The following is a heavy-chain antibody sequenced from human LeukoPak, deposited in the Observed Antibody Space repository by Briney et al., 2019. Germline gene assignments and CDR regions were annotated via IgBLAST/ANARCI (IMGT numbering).Heavy chain of an antibody. Sequence: PGKSLRLSCAACGCTFTNYAMHWVRQAAGKGVEGVAVISNDGNKEFYAYSVKGRFTISRDSSKNTLYLQLGSLRAEDTALYYCTRVLYSSTWSPYSWGQGTLVTVSS. CDR2: ISNDGNKE. CDR3: TRVLYSSTWSPYS. V-gene: IGHV3-30*04. J-gene: IGHJ5*02. CDR1: GCTFTNYA. D-gene: IGHD6-13*01.